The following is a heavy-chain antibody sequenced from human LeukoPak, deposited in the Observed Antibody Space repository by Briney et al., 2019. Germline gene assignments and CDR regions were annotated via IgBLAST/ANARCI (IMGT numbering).Heavy chain of an antibody. CDR1: GGSISSGSYS. Sequence: KSSETLSLTCTVSGGSISSGSYSWSWIRQPAGKGLEWIGRIYTSGSTNYNPSLKSRVTISVDTSKNQFSLRLSSVTAADTAVYYCARGAVTRDFGYWGQGTLVTVSS. CDR3: ARGAVTRDFGY. V-gene: IGHV4-61*02. CDR2: IYTSGST. J-gene: IGHJ4*02. D-gene: IGHD4-17*01.